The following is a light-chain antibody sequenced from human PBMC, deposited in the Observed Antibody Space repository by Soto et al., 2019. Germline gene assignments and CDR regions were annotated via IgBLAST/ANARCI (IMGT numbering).Light chain of an antibody. CDR2: EVS. Sequence: QSALTQPASVSGSPGQSITISCTGTSSDVGGFNYVSWYQQHPGKAPKVMISEVSKRPSGVSNRFSGSKSGNTAFLTISGLQAEDEADYYCSSMTSSTAVVFGGGTKLTVL. V-gene: IGLV2-14*01. CDR3: SSMTSSTAVV. J-gene: IGLJ2*01. CDR1: SSDVGGFNY.